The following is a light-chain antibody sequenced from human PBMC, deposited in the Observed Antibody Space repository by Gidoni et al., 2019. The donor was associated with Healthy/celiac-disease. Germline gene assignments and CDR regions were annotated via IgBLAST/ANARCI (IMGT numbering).Light chain of an antibody. CDR3: QQYGSSPYT. J-gene: IGKJ2*01. V-gene: IGKV3-20*01. CDR1: QSVSSSY. CDR2: GAS. Sequence: EIVLTPSPGTLSLSPGERATLSCRASQSVSSSYLAWYQQKPGQAPRLLIYGASSRATGIPDRCSGSGAGKDFTLTISRLEPEDFAVYYCQQYGSSPYTFGQGTKLEIK.